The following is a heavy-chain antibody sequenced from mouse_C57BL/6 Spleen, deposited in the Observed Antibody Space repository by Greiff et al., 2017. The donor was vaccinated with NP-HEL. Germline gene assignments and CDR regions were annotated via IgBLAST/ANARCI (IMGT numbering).Heavy chain of an antibody. CDR3: ARHEAGSNYAGYAMDY. CDR2: FYPGSGSI. J-gene: IGHJ4*01. Sequence: QVQLKESGAELVKPGASVKLSCKASGYTFTEYTIHWVKQRSGQGLEWIGWFYPGSGSIKYNEKFKDKATLTADKSSSTVYMELSRLTSEDSAVYFCARHEAGSNYAGYAMDYWGQGTSVTVSS. D-gene: IGHD2-5*01. CDR1: GYTFTEYT. V-gene: IGHV1-62-2*01.